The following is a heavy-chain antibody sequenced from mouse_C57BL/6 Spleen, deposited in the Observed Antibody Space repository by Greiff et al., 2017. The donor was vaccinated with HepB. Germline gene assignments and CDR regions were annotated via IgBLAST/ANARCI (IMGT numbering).Heavy chain of an antibody. CDR2: ISSGGSYT. CDR1: GFTFSSYG. CDR3: ARHGPHFDY. J-gene: IGHJ2*01. V-gene: IGHV5-6*01. Sequence: EVKLVESGGDLVKPGGSLKLSCAASGFTFSSYGMSWVRQTPDKRLEWVATISSGGSYTYYPDSVKGRFTISRDNAKNTLDLQMSSLKAEDTAMYYCARHGPHFDYWGQGTTLTVSS.